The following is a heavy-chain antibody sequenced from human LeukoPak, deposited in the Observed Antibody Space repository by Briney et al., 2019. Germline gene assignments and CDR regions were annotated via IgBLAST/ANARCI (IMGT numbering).Heavy chain of an antibody. V-gene: IGHV4-39*01. CDR3: ARQYDFWSGPSWFDP. J-gene: IGHJ5*02. D-gene: IGHD3-3*01. CDR2: IYYSGST. Sequence: PSETLSLTCTVSGGSISSSSYYWGCIRQPPGKGLEWIGSIYYSGSTYYNPSLKSRVTISVDTSKNQFSLKLSSVTAADTAVYYCARQYDFWSGPSWFDPWGQGTLVTVSS. CDR1: GGSISSSSYY.